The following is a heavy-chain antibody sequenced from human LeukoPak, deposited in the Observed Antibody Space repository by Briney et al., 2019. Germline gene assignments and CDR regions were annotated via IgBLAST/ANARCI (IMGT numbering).Heavy chain of an antibody. CDR3: ARGRRGFLEWLPFDY. J-gene: IGHJ4*02. V-gene: IGHV4-34*01. D-gene: IGHD3-3*01. CDR2: INHSGST. CDR1: GGSFSGYY. Sequence: PSETLSLTCAVYGGSFSGYYWSWIRQPPGKGLEWIGEINHSGSTNYNPSLKSRVTISVDTSKNQFSLKLSSVTAADTAVYYCARGRRGFLEWLPFDYWGQGTLVTVSS.